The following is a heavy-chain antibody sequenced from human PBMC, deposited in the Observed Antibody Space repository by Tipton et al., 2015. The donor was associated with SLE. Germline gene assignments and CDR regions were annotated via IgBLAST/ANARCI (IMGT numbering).Heavy chain of an antibody. CDR2: IRYDGSNK. Sequence: SLRLSCAASGFTFSSYGMHWVRQAPGKGLEWVAFIRYDGSNKYYADSVKGRFTISRDNSKNTLYLQTNSLRAEDTAVYYCAKWKIPDSSGVFDYWGQGTLVTVSS. CDR1: GFTFSSYG. D-gene: IGHD3-22*01. J-gene: IGHJ4*02. V-gene: IGHV3-30*02. CDR3: AKWKIPDSSGVFDY.